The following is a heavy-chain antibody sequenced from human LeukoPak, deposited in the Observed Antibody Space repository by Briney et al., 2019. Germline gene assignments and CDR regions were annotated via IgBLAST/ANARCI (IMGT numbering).Heavy chain of an antibody. J-gene: IGHJ4*02. V-gene: IGHV3-23*01. CDR1: GFTLRKYG. D-gene: IGHD3-22*01. CDR2: ISCSGGRT. CDR3: AKRGAVIRVILVGFHKEAYYFDS. Sequence: GGSLRLSCAVSGFTLRKYGLSWVRQAPGKGLEWVAGISCSGGRTNYADSVKGRFIISRDNPKHTLYLQMNSLRVEDTAVYFCAKRGAVIRVILVGFHKEAYYFDSWGQGALVTVSS.